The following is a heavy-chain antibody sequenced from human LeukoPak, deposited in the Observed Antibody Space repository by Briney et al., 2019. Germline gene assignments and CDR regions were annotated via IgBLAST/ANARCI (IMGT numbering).Heavy chain of an antibody. CDR1: GGSFSGSY. CDR3: ARLPVAITLFDY. V-gene: IGHV4-34*01. J-gene: IGHJ4*02. D-gene: IGHD5-12*01. Sequence: SETLSLTCAVYGGSFSGSYWSWIRQPPGKGLEWIGEINHSGGTNYNPSLKSRVTISVDTSKNQFSLKLSSVTAADTAVYYCARLPVAITLFDYWGQGTLVTVSS. CDR2: INHSGGT.